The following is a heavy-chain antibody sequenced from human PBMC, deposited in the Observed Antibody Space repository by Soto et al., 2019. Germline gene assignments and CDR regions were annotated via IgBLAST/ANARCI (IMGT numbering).Heavy chain of an antibody. Sequence: ASVKVSCKASGYTFTSYDINWVRQATGQGLEWMGWMNPNSGNTGYAQKFQGRVTMTRNTSISTAYMELSSLRSEDTAVYYFARGGGDRRSGYNKYFLAFWGRGTLDPVSS. J-gene: IGHJ4*02. CDR2: MNPNSGNT. D-gene: IGHD1-20*01. V-gene: IGHV1-8*01. CDR1: GYTFTSYD. CDR3: ARGGGDRRSGYNKYFLAF.